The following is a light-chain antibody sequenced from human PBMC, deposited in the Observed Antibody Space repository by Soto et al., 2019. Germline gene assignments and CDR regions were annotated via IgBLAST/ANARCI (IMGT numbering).Light chain of an antibody. Sequence: EIVMTQSPATLSVSPGERATLSCRASKRVSSNLAWYQQKPGQAPRLLIYGASTRATGIPARFSGSGSGTEFTLTISSLQSEDFAVYYCQQYNNWPYTFGHGTKLEIK. V-gene: IGKV3-15*01. J-gene: IGKJ2*01. CDR2: GAS. CDR3: QQYNNWPYT. CDR1: KRVSSN.